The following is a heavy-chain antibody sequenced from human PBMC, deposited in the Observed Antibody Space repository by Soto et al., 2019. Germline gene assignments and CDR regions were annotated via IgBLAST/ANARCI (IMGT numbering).Heavy chain of an antibody. CDR3: ATYGSGTYKPTTFDY. CDR1: GGSISSGGYY. J-gene: IGHJ4*02. Sequence: QVQLQESGPGLVKPSQTLSLTCTVSGGSISSGGYYWSWIRQHPGKGLEWIGYIYYSGSTYYNPSLKSRVTISVDKSKNQFSLKLSFVTAADTAVYYWATYGSGTYKPTTFDYWGQGTLVTVSS. D-gene: IGHD3-10*01. V-gene: IGHV4-31*03. CDR2: IYYSGST.